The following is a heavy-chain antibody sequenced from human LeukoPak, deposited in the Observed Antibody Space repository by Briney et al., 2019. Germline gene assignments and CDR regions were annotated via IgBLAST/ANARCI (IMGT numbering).Heavy chain of an antibody. CDR2: ISGYNGNT. J-gene: IGHJ4*02. Sequence: GASVKVSCKASGYTFTRYGISWVRQAPGQGLEWMGWISGYNGNTKYAQKFQGRGTMTTDTSTSTASMELRSLRSDDTAVYYCARAGYDILTLAPDPANDCWGQGILVTVSS. V-gene: IGHV1-18*01. CDR1: GYTFTRYG. D-gene: IGHD3-9*01. CDR3: ARAGYDILTLAPDPANDC.